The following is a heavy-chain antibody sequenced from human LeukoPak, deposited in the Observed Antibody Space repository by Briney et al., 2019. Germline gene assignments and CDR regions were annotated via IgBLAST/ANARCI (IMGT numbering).Heavy chain of an antibody. CDR1: GFTFSSHG. CDR3: ARALYSGSYYRY. J-gene: IGHJ4*02. V-gene: IGHV3-30*02. CDR2: LRSDGSNK. Sequence: PGGSLRLSCAASGFTFSSHGMHWVRQAPGKGLEWVAFLRSDGSNKYYADSVKGRFTISRDNSKSTLYLQMNSLRAEDTAVYYCARALYSGSYYRYWGQGTLVTVSS. D-gene: IGHD1-26*01.